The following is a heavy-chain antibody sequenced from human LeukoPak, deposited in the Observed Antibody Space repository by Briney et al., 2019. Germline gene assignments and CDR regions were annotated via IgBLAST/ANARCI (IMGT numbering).Heavy chain of an antibody. Sequence: RGGSLTLSCAASGFTFSSYCMSWVRHAPGKGLEWVANIKQDGSEKYYVDSVKGRCAISRDNAKNSLYLQMKSLRAEDTAVYYCARARVVGAGDYWGQGTLVTVSS. V-gene: IGHV3-7*01. D-gene: IGHD1-26*01. J-gene: IGHJ4*02. CDR2: IKQDGSEK. CDR1: GFTFSSYC. CDR3: ARARVVGAGDY.